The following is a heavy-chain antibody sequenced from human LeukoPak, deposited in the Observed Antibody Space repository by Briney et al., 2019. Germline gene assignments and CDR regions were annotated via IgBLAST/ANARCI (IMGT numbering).Heavy chain of an antibody. CDR1: GGSISSYH. CDR2: IYDIGST. V-gene: IGHV4-59*12. D-gene: IGHD3-22*01. Sequence: SETLSLTCTVSGGSISSYHWNWIRQSPGKGLEWIGYIYDIGSTAYNPSLKSRVTISVDTSKNQFSLKLSSVTAADTAVYYCARDPAFNYDSGGWGQGTLVTVSS. J-gene: IGHJ4*02. CDR3: ARDPAFNYDSGG.